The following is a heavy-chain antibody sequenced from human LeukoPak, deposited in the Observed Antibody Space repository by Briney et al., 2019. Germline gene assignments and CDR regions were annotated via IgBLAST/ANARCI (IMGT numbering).Heavy chain of an antibody. J-gene: IGHJ4*02. Sequence: ASVNVSCKASGYTFTNNAINWVRQAPGQRPEWMGWINTKTGNPSYAQGFTGRFVFSLDSSVSTAYLQISNLKAEDSAIYYCFRGPGAPDYRGQGTLVPVSS. CDR1: GYTFTNNA. V-gene: IGHV7-4-1*02. D-gene: IGHD1-26*01. CDR2: INTKTGNP. CDR3: FRGPGAPDY.